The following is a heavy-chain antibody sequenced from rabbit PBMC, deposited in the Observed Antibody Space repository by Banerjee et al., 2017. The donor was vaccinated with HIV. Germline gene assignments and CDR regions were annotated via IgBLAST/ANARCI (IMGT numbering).Heavy chain of an antibody. J-gene: IGHJ4*01. Sequence: QEQLVESGGGLVTLGGSLKLSCKASEIDFSSHGISWIRQAPGKGLEWIASIGGGSSGSTNYASWAKGRFTISKTSSTTVTLQMTSLTAADTATYFCARKFAGSRDLWGQGTLVTVS. CDR3: ARKFAGSRDL. V-gene: IGHV1S45*01. CDR2: IGGGSSGST. D-gene: IGHD4-2*01. CDR1: EIDFSSHG.